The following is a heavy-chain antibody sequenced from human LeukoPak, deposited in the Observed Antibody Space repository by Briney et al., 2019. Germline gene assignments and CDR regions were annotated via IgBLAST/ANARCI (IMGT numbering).Heavy chain of an antibody. CDR1: GYTFTGYG. Sequence: ASVKVSCKASGYTFTGYGINWVRQAPGQGLEWMGWISAYNGNTDYAQKLQGRVAMTTYTSTSTAYMELRSLRSDDTAVYYCARPWGAGYSSSGFDYWGQGTLVTVSS. V-gene: IGHV1-18*01. CDR3: ARPWGAGYSSSGFDY. J-gene: IGHJ4*02. D-gene: IGHD6-13*01. CDR2: ISAYNGNT.